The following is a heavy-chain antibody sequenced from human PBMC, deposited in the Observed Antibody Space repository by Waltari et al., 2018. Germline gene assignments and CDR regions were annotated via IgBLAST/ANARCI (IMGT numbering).Heavy chain of an antibody. CDR1: GDSLSSRYC. Sequence: QLQLQESGPGLVQPSGTLSLTCAVSGDSLSSRYCWRWVRQSPQKGLEWIGQVRGDGKANYNPSFASRLTVSLDTSNKRFSLDLNSATPADTAIYYCARDRGRGLHLDTWGPGILVTVS. CDR2: VRGDGKA. D-gene: IGHD2-15*01. V-gene: IGHV4-4*02. J-gene: IGHJ5*02. CDR3: ARDRGRGLHLDT.